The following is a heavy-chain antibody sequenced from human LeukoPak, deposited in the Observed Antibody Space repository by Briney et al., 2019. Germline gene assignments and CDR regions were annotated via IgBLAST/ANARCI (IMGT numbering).Heavy chain of an antibody. CDR3: TSSGHDYRFFEN. CDR2: ISSSSSYI. D-gene: IGHD5-12*01. J-gene: IGHJ4*02. Sequence: GGSLRLSCAASGFTFSSYSMNWVRQAPGKGLEWVSSISSSSSYIYYADSVKGRFTISRDNAKNSLYLQMNSLRAEDTAVYYCTSSGHDYRFFENWGQGTLVSVSS. V-gene: IGHV3-21*01. CDR1: GFTFSSYS.